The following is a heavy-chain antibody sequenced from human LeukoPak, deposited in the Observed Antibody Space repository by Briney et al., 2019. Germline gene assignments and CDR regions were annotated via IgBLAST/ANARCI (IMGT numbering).Heavy chain of an antibody. CDR1: GYTFTSYY. D-gene: IGHD1-26*01. V-gene: IGHV1-2*02. CDR3: ARDRSLIVGATNDAFDI. J-gene: IGHJ3*02. Sequence: ASVKVSCKASGYTFTSYYMHWVRQAPGQGLEWMGWINPNSGGTNYAQKFQGRVTMTRDTSISTAYMELSRLRSDDTAVYYCARDRSLIVGATNDAFDIWGQGTMVTVSS. CDR2: INPNSGGT.